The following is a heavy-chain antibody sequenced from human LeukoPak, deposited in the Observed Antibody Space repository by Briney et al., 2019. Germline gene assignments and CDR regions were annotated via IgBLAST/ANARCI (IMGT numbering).Heavy chain of an antibody. D-gene: IGHD1-26*01. CDR2: IKADGSEK. CDR1: GFTFTDYL. Sequence: GGSLRLSCAASGFTFTDYLMTWVRQAPGKGLEWVAGIKADGSEKYYVDSVKGRFTILRDNAKDSLYLQMNSLGAEDTALYYCASWSSGSYWRHWGQGTLVTVSS. V-gene: IGHV3-7*03. CDR3: ASWSSGSYWRH. J-gene: IGHJ4*02.